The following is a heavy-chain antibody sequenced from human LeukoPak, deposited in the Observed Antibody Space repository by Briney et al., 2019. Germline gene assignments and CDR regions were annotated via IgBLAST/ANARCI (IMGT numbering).Heavy chain of an antibody. CDR2: ISSSSTYI. V-gene: IGHV3-21*01. Sequence: GGSLRLSCAASGFTFSTYSMNWVRQAPGKGLEWVSVISSSSTYIYYSVSVRGRFTISRDNAKNSLYLQMNSLRAEDTAVYYCARGDPHGAYFDYWGQGALVTVSS. CDR1: GFTFSTYS. J-gene: IGHJ4*02. CDR3: ARGDPHGAYFDY. D-gene: IGHD5-24*01.